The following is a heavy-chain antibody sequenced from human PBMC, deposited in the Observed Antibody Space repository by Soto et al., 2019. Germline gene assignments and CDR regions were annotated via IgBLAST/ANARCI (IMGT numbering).Heavy chain of an antibody. CDR2: IYYSGST. J-gene: IGHJ4*02. CDR1: VRSIRIGVYY. D-gene: IGHD3-22*01. Sequence: SESLSQTCIVSVRSIRIGVYYWIWIRQPPGKGLEWIGYIYYSGSTYYNPSLKSRVTISVDTSKNQFSLKLSSVTAADTAVYYCARGSYYYDSSGYYHYWGQG. CDR3: ARGSYYYDSSGYYHY. V-gene: IGHV4-30-4*01.